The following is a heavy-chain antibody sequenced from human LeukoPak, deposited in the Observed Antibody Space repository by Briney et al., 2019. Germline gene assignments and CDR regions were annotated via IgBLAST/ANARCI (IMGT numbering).Heavy chain of an antibody. D-gene: IGHD6-6*01. CDR2: INQDGSVK. V-gene: IGHV3-7*01. Sequence: GGSLRLSCAASGFTFSSNWMCWVRQDPGKGLEWVANINQDGSVKNYVDSVKGRFTISRDNAKNSLYLQMNSLRAEDTAVYYCVKGSAASRPYYFDHWGLGTLVTVSS. CDR3: VKGSAASRPYYFDH. J-gene: IGHJ4*02. CDR1: GFTFSSNW.